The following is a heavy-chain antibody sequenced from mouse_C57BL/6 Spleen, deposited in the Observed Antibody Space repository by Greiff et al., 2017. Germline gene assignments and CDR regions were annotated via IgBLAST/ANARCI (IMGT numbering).Heavy chain of an antibody. CDR1: GFNIKDDY. D-gene: IGHD2-5*01. CDR3: TTAYYSNYYAMDY. Sequence: EVQLQQSGAELVRPGASVKLSCTASGFNIKDDYMHWVKQRPEQGLEWIGGIDPENGDTEYASKFQGKATITADTSSNTAYLQLSSLTSEDAAVYYCTTAYYSNYYAMDYWGQGTSVTVSS. J-gene: IGHJ4*01. V-gene: IGHV14-4*01. CDR2: IDPENGDT.